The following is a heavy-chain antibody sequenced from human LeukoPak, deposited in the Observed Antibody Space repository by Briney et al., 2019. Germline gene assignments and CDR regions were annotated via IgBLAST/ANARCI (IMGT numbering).Heavy chain of an antibody. CDR1: GYTFTSYG. V-gene: IGHV1-18*01. D-gene: IGHD2-15*01. J-gene: IGHJ4*02. Sequence: ASVKVSCKASGYTFTSYGISWVRQAPGQGLEWMGWISAYNGYAKYTQNAQGRVTMTTDTSTSTAYMDLRSLRSDDTAVYYCARNDSSAYDYWGQGTLVTGSS. CDR3: ARNDSSAYDY. CDR2: ISAYNGYA.